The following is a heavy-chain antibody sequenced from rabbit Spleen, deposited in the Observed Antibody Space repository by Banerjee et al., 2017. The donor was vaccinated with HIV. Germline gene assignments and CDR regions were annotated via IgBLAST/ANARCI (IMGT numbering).Heavy chain of an antibody. CDR3: ARNVAGVAGWDL. Sequence: QSLEESGGDLVKPGASLTLTCKASGFSFSSSYYMCWVRQAPGKGLEWIGCINTGSSGYIDYASWAKGRFTITRSTSLNTVTLQLNSLTAADTATYFCARNVAGVAGWDLWGQGTLVTVS. CDR1: GFSFSSSYY. CDR2: INTGSSGYI. V-gene: IGHV1S40*01. D-gene: IGHD4-2*01. J-gene: IGHJ6*01.